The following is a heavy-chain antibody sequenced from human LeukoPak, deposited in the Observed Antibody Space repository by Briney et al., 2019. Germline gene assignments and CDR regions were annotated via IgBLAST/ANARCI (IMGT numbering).Heavy chain of an antibody. D-gene: IGHD6-13*01. J-gene: IGHJ6*02. CDR3: ARARLQQLRTHYYYYGMDV. V-gene: IGHV4-34*01. CDR2: INHSGST. Sequence: SETLSLTCAVYGGSFSGYYWSWIRQPPGKGLEWIGEINHSGSTDYNPSLKSRVTISVDTSENQFSLKLSSVTAADTAVYYCARARLQQLRTHYYYYGMDVWGQGTTVTVSS. CDR1: GGSFSGYY.